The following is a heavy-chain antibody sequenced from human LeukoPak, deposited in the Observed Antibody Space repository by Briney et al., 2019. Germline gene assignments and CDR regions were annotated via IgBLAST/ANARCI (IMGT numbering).Heavy chain of an antibody. V-gene: IGHV3-49*04. CDR3: TRPSARPPYYFDY. D-gene: IGHD6-6*01. J-gene: IGHJ4*02. CDR1: GFTFGDHG. Sequence: TGGSLRLSCTASGFTFGDHGVSWVRQAPGKGLEWVGFIRSKAYGGTTEYAASVKGRFIVSRDDSKSIAYLQMNSLKTEDTAVYYCTRPSARPPYYFDYWGQGTLVTVSS. CDR2: IRSKAYGGTT.